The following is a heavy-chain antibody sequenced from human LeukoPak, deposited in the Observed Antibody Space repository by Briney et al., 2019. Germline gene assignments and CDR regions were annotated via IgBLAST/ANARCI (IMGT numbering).Heavy chain of an antibody. Sequence: GGSLRLSCAASGFTFTSYAMSWVRQAPGKGLEWVSTINKSGGITYYADSVKGRFTISRDNSKNTLYLQMNSLRAEDTAVYYCAKKAGWNNITMVRGVTPAYFDYWGQGTLVTVSS. CDR3: AKKAGWNNITMVRGVTPAYFDY. CDR1: GFTFTSYA. J-gene: IGHJ4*02. CDR2: INKSGGIT. V-gene: IGHV3-23*01. D-gene: IGHD3-10*01.